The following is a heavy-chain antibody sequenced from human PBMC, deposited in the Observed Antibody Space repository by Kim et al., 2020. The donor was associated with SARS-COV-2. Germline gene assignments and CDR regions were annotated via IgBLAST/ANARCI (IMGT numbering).Heavy chain of an antibody. CDR2: FDPEDGET. CDR1: GYTLTELS. D-gene: IGHD3-22*01. V-gene: IGHV1-24*01. CDR3: YSMANYDSSGYYYRRNWFDP. J-gene: IGHJ5*02. Sequence: ASVKVSCKVSGYTLTELSMHWVRQAPGKGLEWMGGFDPEDGETIYAQKFQGRVTMTEDTSTDTAYMELSSLRSEDTAVYYCYSMANYDSSGYYYRRNWFDPWGQGTLVTVSS.